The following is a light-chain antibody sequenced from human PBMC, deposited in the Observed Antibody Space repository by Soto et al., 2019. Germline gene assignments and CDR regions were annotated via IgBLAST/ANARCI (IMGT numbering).Light chain of an antibody. CDR2: GAS. Sequence: EIVLTQSPGTLSLSPGERATLSCRASQSVTSSYLAWYQLKPGQAPSILIYGASNRAIGIQCRFSGSGSGRDFNLTSSRLEPEDFAVYFCQKYGNSPPNTFGQGTKVEI. V-gene: IGKV3-20*01. CDR3: QKYGNSPPNT. CDR1: QSVTSSY. J-gene: IGKJ2*01.